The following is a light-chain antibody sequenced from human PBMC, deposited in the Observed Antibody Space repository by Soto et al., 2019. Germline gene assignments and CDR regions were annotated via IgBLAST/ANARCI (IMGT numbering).Light chain of an antibody. Sequence: QSVLTQSPSASGTPGQRVTISCSGSSSNIGSNIVNWYQQLPGTAPKLLIFSNNQRPSGVPDRFSGSKSGTSASLAISGLQSEDEADYYCATLDDSLNGWVFGGGTKVTVL. CDR2: SNN. CDR1: SSNIGSNI. J-gene: IGLJ3*02. CDR3: ATLDDSLNGWV. V-gene: IGLV1-44*01.